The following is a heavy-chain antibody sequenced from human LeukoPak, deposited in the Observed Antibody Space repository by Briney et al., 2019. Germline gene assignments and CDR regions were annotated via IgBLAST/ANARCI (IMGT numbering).Heavy chain of an antibody. CDR2: IKQDGSEK. J-gene: IGHJ4*02. V-gene: IGHV3-7*01. D-gene: IGHD6-6*01. CDR1: GFTFSSYS. CDR3: ARPTYSSSSYPY. Sequence: GGSLRLSCAASGFTFSSYSMSWVRQAPGKGLEWVANIKQDGSEKYYVDSVKDRFTISRDNAKNSLYLQMNSLRAEDTAVYYCARPTYSSSSYPYWGQGTLVTVSS.